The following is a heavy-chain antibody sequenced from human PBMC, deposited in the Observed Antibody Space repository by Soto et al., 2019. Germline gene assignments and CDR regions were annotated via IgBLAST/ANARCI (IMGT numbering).Heavy chain of an antibody. CDR1: GFTFSSYG. J-gene: IGHJ6*02. CDR2: ISYDGSNK. D-gene: IGHD3-16*01. V-gene: IGHV3-30*18. Sequence: QVQLVESGGGVVQPGRSLRLSCAASGFTFSSYGMHWVRQAPGKGLEWVAVISYDGSNKYYADSVKGRFTISRDNSKNTLYLQMNCLRAEDTAVYYCAKADVPLGVCGMDVWGQGTKVTVSS. CDR3: AKADVPLGVCGMDV.